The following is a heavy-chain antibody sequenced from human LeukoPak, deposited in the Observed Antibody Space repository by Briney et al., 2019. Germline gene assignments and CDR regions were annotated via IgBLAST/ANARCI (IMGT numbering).Heavy chain of an antibody. CDR2: ISAYNGNT. Sequence: ASVKVSCKASGYTFTSYGISCVRQAPGQGLEWMGWISAYNGNTNYAQKLQGRVTMTTDTSTSTAYMELRSLRSDDTAVYYCARESRYYDFWSGYYYWGQGTLVTVSS. V-gene: IGHV1-18*01. CDR1: GYTFTSYG. D-gene: IGHD3-3*01. CDR3: ARESRYYDFWSGYYY. J-gene: IGHJ4*02.